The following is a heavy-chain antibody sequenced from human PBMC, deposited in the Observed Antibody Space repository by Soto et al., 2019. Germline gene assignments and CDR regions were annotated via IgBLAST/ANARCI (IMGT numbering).Heavy chain of an antibody. CDR2: ISSSGSTI. CDR3: ARGRGYCGGTNCYLDY. D-gene: IGHD2-21*01. J-gene: IGHJ4*02. CDR1: GFSFSSHS. Sequence: GGSLILSCAASGFSFSSHSMKWVRQAPGKGLEWVSYISSSGSTIYYADSVKGRFTISRDNAKNSLYLQMNSLRDDDTAVYYCARGRGYCGGTNCYLDYWGQGA. V-gene: IGHV3-48*02.